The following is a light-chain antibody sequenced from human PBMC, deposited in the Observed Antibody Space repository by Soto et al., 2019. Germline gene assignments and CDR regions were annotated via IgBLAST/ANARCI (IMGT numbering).Light chain of an antibody. CDR1: QGIGPW. V-gene: IGKV1-5*03. CDR3: QQYNDYPYS. J-gene: IGKJ2*03. CDR2: KAS. Sequence: DIQMTQSPSTLSASIGDRVIITCRASQGIGPWLAWYQQKPGKAPKVLIYKASHLEDGVPSRFSGSGSETEFTLTISSLQPDDFATYCCQQYNDYPYSFGQGTQLDVK.